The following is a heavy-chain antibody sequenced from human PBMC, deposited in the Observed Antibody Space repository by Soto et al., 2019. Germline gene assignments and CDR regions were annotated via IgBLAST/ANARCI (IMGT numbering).Heavy chain of an antibody. Sequence: GGSLRLSCAASGFTFSSYGMHWVRQAPGNGLEWVAVISYDGSNKYYADSVKGRFTISRDNSKNTLYLQMNSLRAEDTAVYYYAKLADDFLLNWFDPWGQGTLVTVSS. CDR3: AKLADDFLLNWFDP. J-gene: IGHJ5*02. CDR2: ISYDGSNK. V-gene: IGHV3-30*18. D-gene: IGHD3-3*01. CDR1: GFTFSSYG.